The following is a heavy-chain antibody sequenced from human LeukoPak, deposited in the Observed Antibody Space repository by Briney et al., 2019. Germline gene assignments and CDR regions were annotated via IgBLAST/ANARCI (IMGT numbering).Heavy chain of an antibody. CDR1: GFTFGDYA. CDR2: IRSKAYGGTT. J-gene: IGHJ4*02. V-gene: IGHV3-49*04. CDR3: TRVGLGELSPFDY. D-gene: IGHD3-16*02. Sequence: GGSLRLSCTASGFTFGDYAMSWVRQAPGKGLEWVGFIRSKAYGGTTEYAASVKGRFTISRDDSKSIAYLQMNSLKTEDTAVYYCTRVGLGELSPFDYWGQGTLVTVSS.